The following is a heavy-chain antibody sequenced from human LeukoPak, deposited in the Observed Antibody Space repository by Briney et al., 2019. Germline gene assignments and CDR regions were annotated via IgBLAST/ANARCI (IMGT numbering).Heavy chain of an antibody. CDR3: AKNGVNYWYFDL. Sequence: GGSLRLSCAASGFTFSSFAMSWVRQAPGKGLEWVSGISGSGGGTYNADSVKGRFTISRDNSKNTLYLQMNSLRAEDTAVYYCAKNGVNYWYFDLWGRGTLVTVSS. J-gene: IGHJ2*01. D-gene: IGHD2-8*01. V-gene: IGHV3-23*01. CDR2: ISGSGGGT. CDR1: GFTFSSFA.